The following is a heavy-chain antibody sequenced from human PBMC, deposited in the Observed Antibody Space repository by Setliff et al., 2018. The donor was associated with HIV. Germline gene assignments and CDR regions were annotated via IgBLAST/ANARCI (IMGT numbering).Heavy chain of an antibody. V-gene: IGHV1-8*02. J-gene: IGHJ4*02. D-gene: IGHD3-22*01. CDR3: AKELAASGLGYFDS. CDR2: MNPDSGNT. Sequence: ASVKVSCKASGYTFINYDIYWVRQTTGQGLEWMGWMNPDSGNTGYAQKFQGRVTMTRNTSISTAYMDLSSLRSEDTAEYYCAKELAASGLGYFDSWGRGSLVTVSS. CDR1: GYTFINYD.